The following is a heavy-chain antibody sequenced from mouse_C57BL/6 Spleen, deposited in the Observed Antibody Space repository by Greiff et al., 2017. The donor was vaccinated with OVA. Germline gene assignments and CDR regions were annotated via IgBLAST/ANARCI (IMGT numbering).Heavy chain of an antibody. J-gene: IGHJ2*01. Sequence: VQLQQSGAELMKPGASVTLSCKATGYTFTGYWIEWVKQRPGHGLEWIGEILTGSGSTKYNEKFKGKATVTADTSSNTAYMELRSLTSEDSAVYYCTSLITTVVATDYWGQGTTLTVSS. CDR3: TSLITTVVATDY. V-gene: IGHV1-9*01. D-gene: IGHD1-1*01. CDR2: ILTGSGST. CDR1: GYTFTGYW.